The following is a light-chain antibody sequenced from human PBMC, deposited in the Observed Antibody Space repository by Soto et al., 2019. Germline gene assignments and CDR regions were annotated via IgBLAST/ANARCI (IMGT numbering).Light chain of an antibody. CDR2: GAS. CDR3: QQYYSYPRT. Sequence: EIVMTQSPATLSVSPGERATLSCRASQRISSNLAWYQQKPGQAPRLLIYGASTRATGIPARFSGSGSGTEFTLTISSLQSEDSATYYCQQYYSYPRTFGQGTKVEIK. V-gene: IGKV3-15*01. J-gene: IGKJ1*01. CDR1: QRISSN.